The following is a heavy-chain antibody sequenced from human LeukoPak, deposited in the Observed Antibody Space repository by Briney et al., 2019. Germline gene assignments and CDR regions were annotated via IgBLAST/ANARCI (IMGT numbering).Heavy chain of an antibody. CDR2: ISYDGSNK. J-gene: IGHJ5*02. D-gene: IGHD1-26*01. Sequence: GGSLRLSCAASGFTFSSYAMHWVRQAPGKGLEWVAVISYDGSNKYYAGSVKGRFTISRDNAKNSLYLQMNSLRAEDTAVYYCARDHSGSYFSIDPWGQGTLVTVSS. V-gene: IGHV3-30*04. CDR3: ARDHSGSYFSIDP. CDR1: GFTFSSYA.